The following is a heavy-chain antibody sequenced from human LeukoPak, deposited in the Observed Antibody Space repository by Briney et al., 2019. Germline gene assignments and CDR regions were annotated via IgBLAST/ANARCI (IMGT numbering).Heavy chain of an antibody. CDR2: IYYSGST. J-gene: IGHJ2*01. D-gene: IGHD6-19*01. CDR3: ARVRVVAGTTGYFDL. V-gene: IGHV4-39*01. Sequence: PSETLSLTCTVSGGSISSSSYYSGWIRQPPGKGLEWIGSIYYSGSTYYNPSLKSRVTISVDTSKNQFSLKLSSVTAADTAVYYCARVRVVAGTTGYFDLWGRGTLVTVSS. CDR1: GGSISSSSYY.